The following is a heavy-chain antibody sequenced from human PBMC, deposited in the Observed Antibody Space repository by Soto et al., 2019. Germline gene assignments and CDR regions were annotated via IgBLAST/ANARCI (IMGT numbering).Heavy chain of an antibody. CDR3: TTSMAGNSGYFDL. Sequence: EVQLVESGGGLVKPGGSLRLSCAASGFTFSNAWMNWVRQAPGKGLEWVGRIKSKTDGGTTDYAAPVKGRFTISRDXLKNTLYLQMNSLKTEDTAVYYCTTSMAGNSGYFDLWGRGTLVTVSS. J-gene: IGHJ2*01. CDR1: GFTFSNAW. D-gene: IGHD6-19*01. V-gene: IGHV3-15*07. CDR2: IKSKTDGGTT.